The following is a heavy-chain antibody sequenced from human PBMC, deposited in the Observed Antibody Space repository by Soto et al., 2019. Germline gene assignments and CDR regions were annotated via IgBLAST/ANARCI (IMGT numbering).Heavy chain of an antibody. J-gene: IGHJ6*02. V-gene: IGHV5-10-1*01. D-gene: IGHD3-10*01. CDR3: ARRRARFGESMDV. CDR1: GYSFTSYW. Sequence: GESLKISCKGSGYSFTSYWINWVRQMPGKGLEWMGRIDPRDSHTTYSPSVQGHVTISTDNSISTAYLHLSSLKASDTAMYYCARRRARFGESMDVWGQGTTVTVSS. CDR2: IDPRDSHT.